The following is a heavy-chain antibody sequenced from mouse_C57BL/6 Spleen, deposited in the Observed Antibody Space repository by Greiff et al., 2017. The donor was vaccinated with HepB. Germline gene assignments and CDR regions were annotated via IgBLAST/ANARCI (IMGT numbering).Heavy chain of an antibody. CDR3: ARGGYYGSSYDAMDY. D-gene: IGHD1-1*01. CDR2: IYPGDGDT. CDR1: GYAFSSSW. V-gene: IGHV1-82*01. Sequence: VQVVESGPELVKPGASVKISCKASGYAFSSSWMNWVKQRPGKGLEWIGRIYPGDGDTNYNGKFKGKATLTADKSSSTAYMQLSSLTSEDSAVYFCARGGYYGSSYDAMDYWGQGTSVTVSS. J-gene: IGHJ4*01.